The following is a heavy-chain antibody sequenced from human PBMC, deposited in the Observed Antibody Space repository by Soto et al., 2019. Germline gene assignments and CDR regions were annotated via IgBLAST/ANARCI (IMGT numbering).Heavy chain of an antibody. V-gene: IGHV1-3*01. Sequence: GASVKVSCKASGYTFTSYAMHWVRQAPGQRLEWMGWINAGNGNTKYSQKFQGRVTITRDTSACTAYMELSSLRSEDTAVYYCAREYHGDYVSSGFFYYYYYGMDVWGQGTTVTVSS. J-gene: IGHJ6*01. CDR1: GYTFTSYA. D-gene: IGHD4-17*01. CDR2: INAGNGNT. CDR3: AREYHGDYVSSGFFYYYYYGMDV.